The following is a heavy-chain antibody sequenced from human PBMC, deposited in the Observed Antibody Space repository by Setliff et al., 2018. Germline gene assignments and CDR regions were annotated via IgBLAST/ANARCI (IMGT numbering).Heavy chain of an antibody. V-gene: IGHV4-4*07. CDR3: ARGPDLTAVGATYFYGMDV. CDR2: MIVSGGA. J-gene: IGHJ6*02. D-gene: IGHD6-19*01. CDR1: GGSVPESF. Sequence: LSLTCTVSGGSVPESFWSWIRQPAGRGLEWLGRMIVSGGADYNPSLKSRVTMSVDSPNNKFSLNLSSVSAADTAVYYCARGPDLTAVGATYFYGMDVWGQGATVTVSS.